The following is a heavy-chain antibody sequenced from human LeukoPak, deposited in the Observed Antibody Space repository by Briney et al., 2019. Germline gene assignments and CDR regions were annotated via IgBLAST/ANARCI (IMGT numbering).Heavy chain of an antibody. D-gene: IGHD3-3*01. J-gene: IGHJ4*02. CDR2: IYYSGST. V-gene: IGHV4-59*01. CDR1: GGSISSYY. CDR3: ARLRVWSGSYPRPYYFDY. Sequence: SETLSLTCTVSGGSISSYYWSWIRQPPGKGLEWIGYIYYSGSTNYNPSLKSRVTISVDTSKNQFSLKLSSVTAADTAVYYCARLRVWSGSYPRPYYFDYWGQGTLVTASS.